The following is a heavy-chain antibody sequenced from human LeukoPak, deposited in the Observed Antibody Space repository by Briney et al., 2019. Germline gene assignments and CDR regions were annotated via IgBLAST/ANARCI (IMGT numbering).Heavy chain of an antibody. V-gene: IGHV6-1*01. CDR2: TYYGSGWSI. Sequence: SQTLSLTCAISGDSVSSNRATWNWIRQSPSRGLEWLGRTYYGSGWSIEYASSVRSRITIHSDTSRNQFSLQVTSVTPEDTDVYYCARSNEVGAFDVWGQGIMVIVSS. CDR1: GDSVSSNRAT. CDR3: ARSNEVGAFDV. D-gene: IGHD1-1*01. J-gene: IGHJ3*01.